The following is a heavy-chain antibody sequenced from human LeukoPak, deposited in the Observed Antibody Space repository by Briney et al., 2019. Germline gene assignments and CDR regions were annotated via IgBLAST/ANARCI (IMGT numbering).Heavy chain of an antibody. CDR1: GYTFTGYY. CDR2: INPNSGGT. D-gene: IGHD3-3*01. V-gene: IGHV1-2*02. J-gene: IGHJ4*02. CDR3: ARVRVGTLAYYDFWSGFFY. Sequence: ASVKVSCKASGYTFTGYYMHWVRQAPGQGLEWMGWINPNSGGTNYAQKFQGRVTMTRDTSISTAYMELSRLRSDDTAVYYCARVRVGTLAYYDFWSGFFYWGQGTLVTVSS.